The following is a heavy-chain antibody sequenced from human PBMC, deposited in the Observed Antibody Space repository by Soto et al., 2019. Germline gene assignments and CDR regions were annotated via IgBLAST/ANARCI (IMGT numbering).Heavy chain of an antibody. D-gene: IGHD3-16*01. V-gene: IGHV3-23*01. Sequence: GGSLRLSCVASGFTFTNYAMSWVRQAPGKGLEWVSGISGSGGTTYYLESVKGRFTISRDNSKSTLYLEVNSLRAEDTAVYYCATQITFGGPGAFDIWGQGTMVTVSS. CDR3: ATQITFGGPGAFDI. CDR1: GFTFTNYA. CDR2: ISGSGGTT. J-gene: IGHJ3*02.